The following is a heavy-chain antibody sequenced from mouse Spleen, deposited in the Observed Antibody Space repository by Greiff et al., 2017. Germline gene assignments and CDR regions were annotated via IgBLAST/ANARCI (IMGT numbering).Heavy chain of an antibody. D-gene: IGHD6-1*01. CDR1: GYTFTDYY. CDR3: ARTASNYDAMDY. V-gene: IGHV1-76*01. Sequence: QVQLKESGAELVRPGASVKLSCKASGYTFTDYYINWVKQRPGQGLEWIARIYPGSGNTYYNEKFKGKATLTAEKSSSTAYMQLSSLTSEDSAVYFCARTASNYDAMDYWGQGTSVTVSS. CDR2: IYPGSGNT. J-gene: IGHJ4*01.